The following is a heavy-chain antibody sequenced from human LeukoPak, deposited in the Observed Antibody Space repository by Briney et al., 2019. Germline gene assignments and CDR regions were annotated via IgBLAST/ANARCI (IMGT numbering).Heavy chain of an antibody. V-gene: IGHV3-74*01. CDR1: GFTFSNYE. CDR2: IRSDGSST. Sequence: GGSLRLSCAASGFTFSNYEMNWVRQAPGKGLVWVSRIRSDGSSTTYVDSVKGRFTISRDNTKNTLYLQMNSLRADDTAVYYCARDDYNRHWGQGTLVTVSS. CDR3: ARDDYNRH. D-gene: IGHD4-11*01. J-gene: IGHJ4*02.